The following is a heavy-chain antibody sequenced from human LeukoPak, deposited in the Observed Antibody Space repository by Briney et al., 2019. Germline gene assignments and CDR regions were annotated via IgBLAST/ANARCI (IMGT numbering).Heavy chain of an antibody. CDR1: GYTFTGYY. CDR2: INPNSGGT. D-gene: IGHD5-12*01. Sequence: ASVKVSCKASGYTFTGYYMHWVRQAPGQGLEWMGWINPNSGGTNYAQKFQGRVTMTRDTSISTAYMELSRLRSDDTAVYYCARTERGYSGSAFDYWGQGTLVTVSS. CDR3: ARTERGYSGSAFDY. J-gene: IGHJ4*02. V-gene: IGHV1-2*02.